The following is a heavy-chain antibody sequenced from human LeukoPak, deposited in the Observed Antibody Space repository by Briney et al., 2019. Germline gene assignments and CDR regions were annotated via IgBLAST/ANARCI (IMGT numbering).Heavy chain of an antibody. J-gene: IGHJ4*02. CDR2: IYYSGST. CDR1: GGSISSYY. Sequence: SETLSLTCTVSGGSISSYYWSWIRQPPGKGLEWIGYIYYSGSTNYNLSLKSRVTISVDTSKNQFSLKLSSVTAADTAVYYCARAYPAATFDYWGQGTLVTVSS. CDR3: ARAYPAATFDY. D-gene: IGHD2-2*01. V-gene: IGHV4-59*01.